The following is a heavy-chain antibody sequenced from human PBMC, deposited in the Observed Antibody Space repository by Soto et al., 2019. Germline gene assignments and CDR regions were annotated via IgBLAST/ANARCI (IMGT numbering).Heavy chain of an antibody. D-gene: IGHD1-1*01. V-gene: IGHV3-74*01. CDR1: GFDFSYYW. CDR3: TRGLRPSSAGTGAY. CDR2: IDPDGTTT. Sequence: GGSLRLSCVTSGFDFSYYWIHWIRQAPGKGLVWVSRIDPDGTTTNYADSVKGRFTVSRDNAKDTAYLQMDSLTADDTALYYCTRGLRPSSAGTGAYWGPGTLVTVSS. J-gene: IGHJ1*01.